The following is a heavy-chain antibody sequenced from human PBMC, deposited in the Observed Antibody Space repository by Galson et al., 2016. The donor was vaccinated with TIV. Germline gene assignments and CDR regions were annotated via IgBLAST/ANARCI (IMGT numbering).Heavy chain of an antibody. V-gene: IGHV3-74*01. J-gene: IGHJ6*02. Sequence: SLRLSCAASGFAFNNYWIHWVRHAPGKGLQWVARINGDGSSTDYADSVEGLFTISRDNAKSAVYLQLNSLSADDTAVYFCARALDYYRSSAYSYRGDFYYYAMDVWGQGTTLTVSS. CDR1: GFAFNNYW. CDR2: INGDGSST. CDR3: ARALDYYRSSAYSYRGDFYYYAMDV. D-gene: IGHD3-22*01.